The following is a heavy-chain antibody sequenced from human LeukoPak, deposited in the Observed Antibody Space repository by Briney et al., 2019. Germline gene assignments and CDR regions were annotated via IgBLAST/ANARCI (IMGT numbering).Heavy chain of an antibody. J-gene: IGHJ6*02. V-gene: IGHV4-59*12. CDR2: ICYSGST. CDR1: GGSISSYY. D-gene: IGHD3-22*01. CDR3: AREAIQPDYYDMYRMDV. Sequence: SEALSLTCTVSGGSISSYYWSWIRQPPGKGLEWIGYICYSGSTNYNPSLKSRVTMSVDTSKNQFSLKLSSVTAADTAVYYCAREAIQPDYYDMYRMDVWGQGTTVTVSS.